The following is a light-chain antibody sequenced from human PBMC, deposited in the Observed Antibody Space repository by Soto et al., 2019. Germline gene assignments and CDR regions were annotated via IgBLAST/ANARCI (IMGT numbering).Light chain of an antibody. CDR3: ALYMGSGISV. J-gene: IGLJ2*01. CDR1: SGSVSTDYY. Sequence: QTVVTQEPSLSVSPGGTVTFTCGLSSGSVSTDYYASWYQQTPGQAPRTLIHSTNTRSSGVPDRFSGSILGNKAALTITGAQADDESDYYCALYMGSGISVFGGGTKLTVL. V-gene: IGLV8-61*01. CDR2: STN.